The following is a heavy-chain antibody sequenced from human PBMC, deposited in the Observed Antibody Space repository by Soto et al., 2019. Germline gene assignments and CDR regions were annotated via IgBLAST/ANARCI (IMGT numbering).Heavy chain of an antibody. CDR3: ARGEDAHGDFGSMDV. J-gene: IGHJ6*02. CDR2: IIPFLSAT. CDR1: GGHFDRFA. V-gene: IGHV1-69*01. D-gene: IGHD4-17*01. Sequence: QVQLVQSGAEVKKPGSSVKVSCRASGGHFDRFALSWLRQAHGQGLEWMGGIIPFLSATTYAHKFQGRVTITADESASTLYLELRSLTSDDTAGYYCARGEDAHGDFGSMDVWGQGTSVNVSS.